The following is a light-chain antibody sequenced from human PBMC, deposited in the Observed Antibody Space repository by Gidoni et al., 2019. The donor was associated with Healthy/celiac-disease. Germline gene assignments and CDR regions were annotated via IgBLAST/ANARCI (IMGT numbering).Light chain of an antibody. Sequence: QSVLTQPHSASVNPGQRVTISCSGSSSNIGRNYVYWYQQLPGTASKLLIYRNNPRPSGVPDRFSGSNAGTSASLAISGLRSGDEADYYCAAWDDSLSGWVFGGGTKLTVL. CDR2: RNN. V-gene: IGLV1-47*01. CDR3: AAWDDSLSGWV. CDR1: SSNIGRNY. J-gene: IGLJ3*02.